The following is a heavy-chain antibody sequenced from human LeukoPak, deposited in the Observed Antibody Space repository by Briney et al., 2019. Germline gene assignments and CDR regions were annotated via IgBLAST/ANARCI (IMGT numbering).Heavy chain of an antibody. CDR3: TSPQADSGATYFRH. D-gene: IGHD6-19*01. CDR1: GFTFSGST. Sequence: GGSLKLSCAASGFTFSGSTIHWVRQASGKGLEWIGRIRSKANSYATAYAASVKGRFTISRDDAKNTAYLQMDSLKTEDTAVYYCTSPQADSGATYFRHWGQGTLVTVSS. V-gene: IGHV3-73*01. J-gene: IGHJ1*01. CDR2: IRSKANSYAT.